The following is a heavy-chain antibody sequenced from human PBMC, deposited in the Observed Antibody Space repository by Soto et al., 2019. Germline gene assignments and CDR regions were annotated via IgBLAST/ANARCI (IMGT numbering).Heavy chain of an antibody. J-gene: IGHJ4*02. V-gene: IGHV1-69*13. CDR3: ARVRDRGDYAFDY. D-gene: IGHD4-17*01. CDR2: IIPIFGTA. Sequence: SVKVSCKASGGTFSSYAISWVRQAPGQGLEWVGGIIPIFGTANYAQKFQGRVTITADESTSTAYMELSSLRSEDTAVYYCARVRDRGDYAFDYWGQGTLVTVSS. CDR1: GGTFSSYA.